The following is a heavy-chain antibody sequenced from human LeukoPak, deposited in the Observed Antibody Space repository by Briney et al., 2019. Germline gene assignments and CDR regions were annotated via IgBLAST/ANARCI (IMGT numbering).Heavy chain of an antibody. V-gene: IGHV3-23*01. CDR1: GFTFKNYA. D-gene: IGHD2-15*01. CDR2: ISGSDAGT. CDR3: AKAPLGRCSGAICYYFDY. Sequence: GGSLRLSCAASGFTFKNYAMSWVRQAPGKGLEWVSAISGSDAGTYYADSVKGRFTISRDNSKNTLYLQMNSLRAEDAAVYYCAKAPLGRCSGAICYYFDYWGQGTLVTVSS. J-gene: IGHJ4*02.